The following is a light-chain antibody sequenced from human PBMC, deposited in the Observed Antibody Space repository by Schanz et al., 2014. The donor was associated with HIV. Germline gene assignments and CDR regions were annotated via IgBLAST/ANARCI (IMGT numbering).Light chain of an antibody. V-gene: IGKV3-15*01. J-gene: IGKJ1*01. Sequence: EIVMTQSPATLSVSPGERATLSCRASHSVSSNLAWYQQKPGQAPRLLIYGASTRATGIPARFSGSGSGTDFTLTISGLQSDDFATYYCQQYTDWRWSFGQGTKVEIK. CDR3: QQYTDWRWS. CDR1: HSVSSN. CDR2: GAS.